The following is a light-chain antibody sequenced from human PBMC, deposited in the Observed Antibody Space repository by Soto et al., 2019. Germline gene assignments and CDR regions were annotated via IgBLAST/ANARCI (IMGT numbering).Light chain of an antibody. Sequence: DIQMTQSPSTLSASVGDRVTITCRASQSVSTWLAWYQQKPGKAPKLLIHKASTLGNGVPSRFSGSGSGTDFTLTISSLQPDDFGTYYCHQYHIYPVTFGGGTKVEIK. CDR3: HQYHIYPVT. V-gene: IGKV1-5*03. CDR1: QSVSTW. CDR2: KAS. J-gene: IGKJ4*01.